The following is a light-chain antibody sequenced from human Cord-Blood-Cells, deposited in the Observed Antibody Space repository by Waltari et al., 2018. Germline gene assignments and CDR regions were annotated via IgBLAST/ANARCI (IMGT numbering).Light chain of an antibody. Sequence: QSALTQPASVSGSPGQSTTISCPGTSSDVGGYDYVPWYQQHPGKAPTLMIYDVSKRPSGVSNRFSGSKSGNTASLTISGLQAEDEADYYCSSYTSSSTLVFGGGTKLTVL. CDR2: DVS. J-gene: IGLJ2*01. V-gene: IGLV2-14*01. CDR3: SSYTSSSTLV. CDR1: SSDVGGYDY.